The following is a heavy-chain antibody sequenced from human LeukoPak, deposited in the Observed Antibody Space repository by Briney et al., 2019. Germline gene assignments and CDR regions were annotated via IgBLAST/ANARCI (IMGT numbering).Heavy chain of an antibody. CDR1: VGTFSSYA. J-gene: IGHJ4*02. D-gene: IGHD3-22*01. Sequence: GASVKGSCKASVGTFSSYAISWVRQAPGQGLEWMGGIIPIFGTANYAQKFQGRVTITADESTSTAYMELSSLRSEDTAVYYCARGYYYDSSGFPSPYYFDYWGQGTLVTVSS. CDR2: IIPIFGTA. CDR3: ARGYYYDSSGFPSPYYFDY. V-gene: IGHV1-69*01.